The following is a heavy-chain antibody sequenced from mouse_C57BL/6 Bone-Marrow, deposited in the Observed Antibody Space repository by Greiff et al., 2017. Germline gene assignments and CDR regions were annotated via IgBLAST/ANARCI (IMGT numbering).Heavy chain of an antibody. CDR2: INPYNGGT. D-gene: IGHD2-5*01. CDR3: ARSHYSNYGAWFAY. Sequence: EVQLQESGPVLVKPGASVKMSCKASGYTFTDYYMNWVKQSHGKSLEWIGVINPYNGGTSYNQKFKGKATLTVDKSSSTAYMELNSLPSEDSAVYYCARSHYSNYGAWFAYWGQGTLVTVSA. V-gene: IGHV1-19*01. CDR1: GYTFTDYY. J-gene: IGHJ3*01.